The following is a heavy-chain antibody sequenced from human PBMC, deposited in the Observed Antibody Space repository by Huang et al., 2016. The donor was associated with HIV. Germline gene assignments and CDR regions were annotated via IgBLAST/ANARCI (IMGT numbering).Heavy chain of an antibody. Sequence: QVRLVESGGGVVQPGKSLRLSCPAAGFTFRNYGIHWVRHAPGKGLEGVAVISQDGGRKWYADSMKCRFTISRDNSRDTLYLQIDSPRTDDTAVYYCAKGEDVDTSMVGFDSWGQGTLVTVSS. D-gene: IGHD5-18*01. CDR1: GFTFRNYG. J-gene: IGHJ4*02. CDR3: AKGEDVDTSMVGFDS. V-gene: IGHV3-30*18. CDR2: ISQDGGRK.